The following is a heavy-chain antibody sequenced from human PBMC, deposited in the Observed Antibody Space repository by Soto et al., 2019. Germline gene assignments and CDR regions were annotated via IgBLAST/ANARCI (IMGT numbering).Heavy chain of an antibody. V-gene: IGHV3-9*01. CDR3: TKGGYDLIYYFGMDV. J-gene: IGHJ6*02. Sequence: VQLVESGGGVVQPGRSLRLSCAASGFTFHEYAMHWVRQAPGKGLEWVSGISSDGDTIAYADSVQGRFTVFRDNAKNSLYLQMNSLRAEDTALYYCTKGGYDLIYYFGMDVWGQGTTVTVSS. CDR1: GFTFHEYA. CDR2: ISSDGDTI. D-gene: IGHD5-12*01.